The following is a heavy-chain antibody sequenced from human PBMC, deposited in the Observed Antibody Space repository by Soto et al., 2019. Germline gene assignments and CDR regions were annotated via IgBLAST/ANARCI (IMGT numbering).Heavy chain of an antibody. J-gene: IGHJ5*02. V-gene: IGHV4-30-4*01. Sequence: PSETLSLTCTVSGGSISSGDYSWSWVRQSPGKGLEWISHIYNSGITYYNPSLKSRVVISIDTSRNQFSLRLNSLTAADRAVYFFARGVTVFGLVSRFWFDPWGQGTVVTVSS. D-gene: IGHD3-3*01. CDR3: ARGVTVFGLVSRFWFDP. CDR1: GGSISSGDYS. CDR2: IYNSGIT.